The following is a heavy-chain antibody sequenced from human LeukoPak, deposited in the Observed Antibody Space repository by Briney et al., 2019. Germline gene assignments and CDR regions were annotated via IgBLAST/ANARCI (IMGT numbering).Heavy chain of an antibody. CDR3: ARARIVVVVAAAAVAFDI. V-gene: IGHV4-31*03. Sequence: SETLSLTCTVSGGSNSSGGYYWSWIRQHPGKGLEWIGYIYYSGSTYYNPSLKSRVTISVDTSKNQFSLKLSSVTAADTAVYYCARARIVVVVAAAAVAFDIWGQGTMVTVSS. CDR2: IYYSGST. J-gene: IGHJ3*02. D-gene: IGHD2-15*01. CDR1: GGSNSSGGYY.